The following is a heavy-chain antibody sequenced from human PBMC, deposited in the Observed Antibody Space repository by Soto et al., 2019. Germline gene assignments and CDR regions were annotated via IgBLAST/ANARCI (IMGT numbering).Heavy chain of an antibody. CDR1: GGTFSSYA. D-gene: IGHD3-22*01. CDR2: IIPIFGTA. J-gene: IGHJ6*02. Sequence: QVQLVQAGAEVKKPGSSVKVSCKASGGTFSSYAISWVRQAPGQGLEWMGGIIPIFGTANYAQKFQGRVTITADESTSTDYMELSSLRSEDTAVYYCARGSNYYDSSGYTVGAHYYYYYGMDVWGQGTTVTVSS. CDR3: ARGSNYYDSSGYTVGAHYYYYYGMDV. V-gene: IGHV1-69*01.